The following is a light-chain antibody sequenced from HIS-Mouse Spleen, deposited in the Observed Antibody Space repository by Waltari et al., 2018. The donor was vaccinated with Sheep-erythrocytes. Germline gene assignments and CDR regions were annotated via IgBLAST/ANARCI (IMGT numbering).Light chain of an antibody. CDR1: QSISSY. CDR2: AAS. J-gene: IGKJ4*01. CDR3: QQSYSTPPT. Sequence: DIQMTQSPSSLSASVGDRVTITCRASQSISSYLNWYQQKPGKAPKLPIYAASSMQSGVPSRFSGSGSRTDFTLTISSLQPEDFATYYCQQSYSTPPTFGGGTKVEIK. V-gene: IGKV1-39*01.